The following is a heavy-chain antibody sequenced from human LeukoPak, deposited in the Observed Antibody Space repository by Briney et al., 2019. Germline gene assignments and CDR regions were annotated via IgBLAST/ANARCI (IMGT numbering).Heavy chain of an antibody. V-gene: IGHV5-51*01. D-gene: IGHD4-23*01. J-gene: IGHJ6*02. CDR2: IHPGDSDT. Sequence: GESLKISCKGSGYSFTSYWIGWVRQMPGKGLEWMGIIHPGDSDTRYSPSFQGQVTISADKSISTAYLQWSSLKASDTAMYYCARQGSPTVAAYGMDVWGQGTTVTVSS. CDR1: GYSFTSYW. CDR3: ARQGSPTVAAYGMDV.